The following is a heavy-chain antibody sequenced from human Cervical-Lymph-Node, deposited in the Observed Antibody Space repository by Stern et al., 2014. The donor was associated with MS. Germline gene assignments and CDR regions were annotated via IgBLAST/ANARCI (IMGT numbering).Heavy chain of an antibody. CDR3: ATYCSSPSCWAFDY. CDR2: ISAYNGYT. Sequence: VQLVESGAEVKKPGASVKVSCKASGYTVTTYGISWVRQAPGQGLEWMGWISAYNGYTNYAQKFQGRVTMTTDTSTNTAYMELRSLISDDTAVYYCATYCSSPSCWAFDYWGQGTLVTVSS. CDR1: GYTVTTYG. J-gene: IGHJ4*02. V-gene: IGHV1-18*01. D-gene: IGHD2-2*01.